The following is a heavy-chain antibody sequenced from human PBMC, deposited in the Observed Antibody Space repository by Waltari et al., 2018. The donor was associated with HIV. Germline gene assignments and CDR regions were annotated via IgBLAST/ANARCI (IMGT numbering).Heavy chain of an antibody. V-gene: IGHV3-48*01. CDR1: GFTFSSYS. Sequence: EVQLVESGGGLVQPGGSLRLSCAASGFTFSSYSMNWVRQAPGKGLEWVSYISSSSSTIYYADSVKGRFTISRDNAKNSLYLQMNSLRAEDTAVYYCACETSLVVWGFDIWGQGTMVTVSS. CDR3: ACETSLVVWGFDI. D-gene: IGHD3-16*01. J-gene: IGHJ3*02. CDR2: ISSSSSTI.